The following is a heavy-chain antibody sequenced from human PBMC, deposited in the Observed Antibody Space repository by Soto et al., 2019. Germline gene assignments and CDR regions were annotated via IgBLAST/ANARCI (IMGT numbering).Heavy chain of an antibody. CDR3: VRQGIGSLHGLVDV. D-gene: IGHD1-26*01. CDR1: SGPSSSHN. Sequence: QVQLQQSGPGLVKPSETLSLTCTVSSGPSSSHNWGWIRQSPGRGLEWIGYVYNTGGTSYNPSLKRRVTISADTSANHISLTLSFVTAADTAISYCVRQGIGSLHGLVDVWGQGTTVSVSS. J-gene: IGHJ6*02. CDR2: VYNTGGT. V-gene: IGHV4-59*08.